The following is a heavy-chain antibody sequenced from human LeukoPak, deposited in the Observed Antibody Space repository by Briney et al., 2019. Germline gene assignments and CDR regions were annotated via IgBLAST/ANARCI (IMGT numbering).Heavy chain of an antibody. Sequence: SETLSLTCTVSGGSISSSSYYWGWIRQPPGKGLEWIGSIYYSGSTYYNPPLKSRVTISVDTSKNQFSLKLSSVTAADTAVYYCARIAVVPAANFDYWGQGTLVTVSS. CDR3: ARIAVVPAANFDY. CDR2: IYYSGST. V-gene: IGHV4-39*01. J-gene: IGHJ4*02. D-gene: IGHD2-2*01. CDR1: GGSISSSSYY.